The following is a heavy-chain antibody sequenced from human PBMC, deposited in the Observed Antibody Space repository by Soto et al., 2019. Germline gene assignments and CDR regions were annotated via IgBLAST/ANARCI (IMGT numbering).Heavy chain of an antibody. CDR2: IYSGGST. Sequence: EVQLVESGGGLVQPGGSLRLSCAASGFTVSSNYMSWVRQAPGKGLEWVSVIYSGGSTYYADSVKGRFTISRHNSKNTLYLQKNSLRAEDTGVYYCASLGYCSSTSCYYWGAFDIWGQGTMVTVSS. V-gene: IGHV3-53*04. D-gene: IGHD2-2*01. J-gene: IGHJ3*02. CDR3: ASLGYCSSTSCYYWGAFDI. CDR1: GFTVSSNY.